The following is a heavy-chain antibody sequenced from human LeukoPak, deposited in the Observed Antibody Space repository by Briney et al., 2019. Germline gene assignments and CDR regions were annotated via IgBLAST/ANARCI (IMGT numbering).Heavy chain of an antibody. Sequence: ASVTVSCQASGGTFSSYAISWVRQAPGQGLEWMGWINAGNGNTKYSQKFQGRVTITRDTSASTAYMGLSSLRSEDTAMYYCATLRVVFNPDYWGQGTLVTVSS. CDR2: INAGNGNT. V-gene: IGHV1-3*01. J-gene: IGHJ4*02. CDR1: GGTFSSYA. D-gene: IGHD3-22*01. CDR3: ATLRVVFNPDY.